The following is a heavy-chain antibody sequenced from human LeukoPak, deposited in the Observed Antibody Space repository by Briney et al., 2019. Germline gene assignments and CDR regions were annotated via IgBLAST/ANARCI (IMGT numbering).Heavy chain of an antibody. Sequence: SETLSLTCTVSGGSINSYYWSWIRQPPGKGLEWIGYISYSGSTNFNPSLRSRVTISVDTSKNYFSLKLSSVTAADTAVYYCARHGGRGYSGYDMEYFQHWGQGTLVTVSP. CDR3: ARHGGRGYSGYDMEYFQH. J-gene: IGHJ1*01. CDR1: GGSINSYY. D-gene: IGHD5-12*01. CDR2: ISYSGST. V-gene: IGHV4-59*08.